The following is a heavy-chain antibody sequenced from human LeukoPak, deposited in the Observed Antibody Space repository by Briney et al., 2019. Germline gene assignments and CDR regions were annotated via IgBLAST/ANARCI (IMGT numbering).Heavy chain of an antibody. V-gene: IGHV3-9*01. D-gene: IGHD6-13*01. CDR3: PKAIAAAGNFDY. Sequence: GGSLRLSCAASGFTFDDYALHWVRQAPGKGLEWVSGISWNSGSIGYADSVKGRFTISRDNAKNSLYLQMISLRAEDTALYYCPKAIAAAGNFDYWGQGTLVSVSS. CDR2: ISWNSGSI. CDR1: GFTFDDYA. J-gene: IGHJ4*02.